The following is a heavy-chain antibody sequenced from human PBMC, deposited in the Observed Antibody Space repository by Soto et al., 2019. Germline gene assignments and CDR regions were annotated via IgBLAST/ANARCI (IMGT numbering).Heavy chain of an antibody. V-gene: IGHV3-23*01. CDR1: GFTFSNYA. J-gene: IGHJ4*01. Sequence: DVQLLDSGGGLVQPGRSLRLSCAASGFTFSNYAMSWVRQAPGKGLEWVSTIRASGVTTFYADSARGRFTISRDNSKNTLYLQMNSLRAEDTAIYYCAKSGPTNFFDFWGHGTLVTVSS. CDR2: IRASGVTT. CDR3: AKSGPTNFFDF. D-gene: IGHD1-26*01.